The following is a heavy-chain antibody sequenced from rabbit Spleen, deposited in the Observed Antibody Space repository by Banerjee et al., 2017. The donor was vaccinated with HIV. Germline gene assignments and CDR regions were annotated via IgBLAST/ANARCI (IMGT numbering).Heavy chain of an antibody. V-gene: IGHV1S45*01. CDR3: ARNYVNAFDP. J-gene: IGHJ2*01. Sequence: QEQLVESGGGLVKPEGSLKLSCIASGFSFSNKAVMCWVRQAPGKGLEWIACIDTSNGDTDYANWPKGRFTISKTSSTTVTLQMTSLTAADTATYFCARNYVNAFDPWGPGTLVTVS. CDR2: IDTSNGDT. CDR1: GFSFSNKAV. D-gene: IGHD1-1*01.